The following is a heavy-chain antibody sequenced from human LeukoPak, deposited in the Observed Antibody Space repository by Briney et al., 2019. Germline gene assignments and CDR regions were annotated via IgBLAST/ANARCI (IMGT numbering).Heavy chain of an antibody. Sequence: GGSLRLSCAASGFTFSDYYMSWIRQAPGKGLEWVSYISSSGSTIYYADSVKGRFTISRDNAKNSLYLQMNSLGAEDTAVYYCARVYSVHWYFDLWGRGTLVTVSS. J-gene: IGHJ2*01. CDR3: ARVYSVHWYFDL. D-gene: IGHD2-15*01. V-gene: IGHV3-11*01. CDR2: ISSSGSTI. CDR1: GFTFSDYY.